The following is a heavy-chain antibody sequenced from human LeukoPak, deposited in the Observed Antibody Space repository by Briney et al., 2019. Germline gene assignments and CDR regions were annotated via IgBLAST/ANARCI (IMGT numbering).Heavy chain of an antibody. CDR2: ISSSSSYI. J-gene: IGHJ4*02. Sequence: GGSLRLSCAASGFTFSSYSMHWVRQSPGKGLEWVSSISSSSSYIYYTDSLKGRFTISRDNAKKSLYLQMNSLRAEDTAVYFCAREGLYNYGYVYGYWGQGTLVTISS. V-gene: IGHV3-21*01. CDR3: AREGLYNYGYVYGY. D-gene: IGHD5-18*01. CDR1: GFTFSSYS.